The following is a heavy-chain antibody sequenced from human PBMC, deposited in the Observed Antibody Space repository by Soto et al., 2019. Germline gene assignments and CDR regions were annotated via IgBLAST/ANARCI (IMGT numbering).Heavy chain of an antibody. CDR2: FSGGSGTT. V-gene: IGHV3-23*01. Sequence: VQLLASGGGLVQPGGSLRLSCVVSGFTFTNYGETWVRQAPGKGLEWVSGFSGGSGTTHYRDSVKGRFTISRDDSKSTVYLQMNSLGVDDTAVYYCVKWNGYGDYWGQGTLVTVSS. D-gene: IGHD1-1*01. CDR1: GFTFTNYG. J-gene: IGHJ4*02. CDR3: VKWNGYGDY.